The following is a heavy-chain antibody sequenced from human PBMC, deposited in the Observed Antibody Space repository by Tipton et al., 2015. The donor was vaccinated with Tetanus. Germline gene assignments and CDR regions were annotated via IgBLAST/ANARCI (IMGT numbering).Heavy chain of an antibody. CDR2: IYYSGST. Sequence: TLSLTCTVSGGSISSSSFYWGWIRQPPGKELEWIGSIYYSGSTYYNPSLKSRVTISVDTSKNQFSLRLSSVTAADTAVYYCARRQPYCTNGLCRFANWGQGSLFTVSS. J-gene: IGHJ4*02. CDR3: ARRQPYCTNGLCRFAN. CDR1: GGSISSSSFY. V-gene: IGHV4-39*01. D-gene: IGHD2-8*01.